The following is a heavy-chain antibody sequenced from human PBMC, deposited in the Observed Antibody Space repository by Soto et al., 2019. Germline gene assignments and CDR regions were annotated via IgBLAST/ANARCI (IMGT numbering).Heavy chain of an antibody. J-gene: IGHJ6*02. CDR1: GGSFSNYY. Sequence: SETLSLTCAVYGGSFSNYYWSWIRQPPGKGLEWIGEINHSGTTNYNPSLKSRVTTPVDTSKNQFSLKLTSVTAADTAVYYCARVTRGDYLLTFSLRGMDVWGQGTPVTVSS. CDR2: INHSGTT. D-gene: IGHD4-17*01. V-gene: IGHV4-34*01. CDR3: ARVTRGDYLLTFSLRGMDV.